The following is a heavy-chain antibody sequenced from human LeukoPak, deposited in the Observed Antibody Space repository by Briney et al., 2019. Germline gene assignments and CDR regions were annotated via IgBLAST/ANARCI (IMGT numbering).Heavy chain of an antibody. J-gene: IGHJ1*01. CDR1: GYTFTSYA. V-gene: IGHV7-4-1*02. Sequence: ASVKVSCKASGYTFTSYAMNWVRQAPGQGLEWMGWINTNTGNPTYAQGFTGRFVFSLDTSVSTAYLQISSLKAEDTAVYYCSRGYSSSWYSGTEHWGQGTLVTVSS. CDR2: INTNTGNP. D-gene: IGHD6-13*01. CDR3: SRGYSSSWYSGTEH.